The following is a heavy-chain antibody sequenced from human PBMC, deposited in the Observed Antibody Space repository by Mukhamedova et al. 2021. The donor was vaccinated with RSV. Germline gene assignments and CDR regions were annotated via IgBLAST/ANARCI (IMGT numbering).Heavy chain of an antibody. Sequence: VRQAPGKGLEWFSGIGGSGGNTYYADSVKGRFTISRDNSKNTLYLQMNSLRAEDTAVYFCAKDTQLSAGYHFDYWGQGTLVTVS. J-gene: IGHJ4*02. CDR2: IGGSGGNT. D-gene: IGHD3-16*02. CDR3: AKDTQLSAGYHFDY. V-gene: IGHV3-23*01.